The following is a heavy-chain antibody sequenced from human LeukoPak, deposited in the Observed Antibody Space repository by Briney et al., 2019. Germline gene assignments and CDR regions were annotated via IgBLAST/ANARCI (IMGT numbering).Heavy chain of an antibody. Sequence: GGSLRLSCAASGFTFSSYAMHWVRQAPGKGLEWVSVISYDGSNKYYADSVKGRFTISRDNAKNTLYLQMNSLRAEDTAVYYCARAFYSRGYYFVLGYWGQGTLVTVSS. CDR2: ISYDGSNK. V-gene: IGHV3-30*04. J-gene: IGHJ4*02. D-gene: IGHD3-22*01. CDR1: GFTFSSYA. CDR3: ARAFYSRGYYFVLGY.